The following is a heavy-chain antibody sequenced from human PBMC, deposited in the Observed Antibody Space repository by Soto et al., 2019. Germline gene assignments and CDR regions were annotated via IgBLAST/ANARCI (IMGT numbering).Heavy chain of an antibody. Sequence: SETLSLTCTVSGGSMTTHYWSWIRQPPGKGLEWIGYTDSGGSTNFDPSLKSRATISVDTSKTHFSLRLNSMTAADTAVYYCARFSSPTSRYFDYWGQGTQVTVSS. CDR3: ARFSSPTSRYFDY. V-gene: IGHV4-59*11. CDR1: GGSMTTHY. D-gene: IGHD1-1*01. CDR2: TDSGGST. J-gene: IGHJ4*02.